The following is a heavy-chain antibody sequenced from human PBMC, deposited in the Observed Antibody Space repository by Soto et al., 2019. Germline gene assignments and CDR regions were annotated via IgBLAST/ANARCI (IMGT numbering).Heavy chain of an antibody. Sequence: QVQLQQWGAGLLKPSETLSLTCAVYGGSFSGYYWSWIRQPPGKGLEWIGEINHSGSTNYNPSLKRRVIISIDPSKNQFSLKLSSVSAAHTAVSYCASSRLVIPFDPWGQGTLVTVSS. D-gene: IGHD3-9*01. CDR3: ASSRLVIPFDP. CDR1: GGSFSGYY. J-gene: IGHJ5*02. V-gene: IGHV4-34*01. CDR2: INHSGST.